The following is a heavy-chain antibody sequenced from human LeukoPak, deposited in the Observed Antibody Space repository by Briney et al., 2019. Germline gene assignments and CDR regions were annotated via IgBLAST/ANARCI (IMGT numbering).Heavy chain of an antibody. CDR3: ARLRMTGAFDI. Sequence: KTSETLSLTCTVSGGSISSSSYYWGWIRQPPGKGLEWIGSIYYSGSTYYNPSLKSRVTISVDTSKNQFSLKLSSVTAADTAVYYCARLRMTGAFDIWGQGTMVTVSS. CDR2: IYYSGST. J-gene: IGHJ3*02. D-gene: IGHD1-20*01. CDR1: GGSISSSSYY. V-gene: IGHV4-39*01.